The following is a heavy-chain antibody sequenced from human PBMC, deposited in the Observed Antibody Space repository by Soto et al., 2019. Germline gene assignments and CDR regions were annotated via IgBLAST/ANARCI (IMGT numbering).Heavy chain of an antibody. CDR1: GFTFSSYA. J-gene: IGHJ5*02. D-gene: IGHD6-13*01. CDR3: AKGRTGYSSSPNWFGP. V-gene: IGHV3-23*01. CDR2: ISGSGGST. Sequence: EVQLLESGGGLVQPGGSLRLSCAASGFTFSSYAMSWVRQAPGKGLEWVSAISGSGGSTYYADSVKGRFTISRDNSKNTLYLQMNSLRAEYTAVYYCAKGRTGYSSSPNWFGPWGQGTLVTVSS.